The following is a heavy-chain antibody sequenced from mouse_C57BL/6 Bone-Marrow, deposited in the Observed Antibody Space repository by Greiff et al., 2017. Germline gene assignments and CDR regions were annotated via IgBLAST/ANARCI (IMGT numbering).Heavy chain of an antibody. CDR1: GYAFSSSW. CDR2: IYPGDGDT. V-gene: IGHV1-82*01. D-gene: IGHD2-1*01. Sequence: QVQLQQSGPELVKPGASVKISCKASGYAFSSSWMNWVKQRPGKGLEWIGRIYPGDGDTNYNGKFKGKATLTADKSSSTAYMQLSSLTSEDSAVYFCALLYAMDYWGQGTSVTVSS. J-gene: IGHJ4*01. CDR3: ALLYAMDY.